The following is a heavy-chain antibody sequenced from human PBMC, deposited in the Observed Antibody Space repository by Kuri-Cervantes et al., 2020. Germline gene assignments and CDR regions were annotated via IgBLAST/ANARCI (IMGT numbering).Heavy chain of an antibody. CDR3: ARDDVCSGGSCYFRSYYYYGMDV. D-gene: IGHD2-15*01. V-gene: IGHV1-46*01. CDR1: GYTFTSYY. Sequence: ASVKVSCKASGYTFTSYYMHWVRQAPGQGLEWMGIINPSGGSTSYAQKFQGRVTMTRDTSTSTVYMELSSLRSEDTAVYYCARDDVCSGGSCYFRSYYYYGMDVWGQGTTVTVSS. CDR2: INPSGGST. J-gene: IGHJ6*02.